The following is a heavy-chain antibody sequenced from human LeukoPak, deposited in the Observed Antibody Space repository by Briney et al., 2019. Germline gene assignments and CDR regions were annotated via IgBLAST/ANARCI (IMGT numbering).Heavy chain of an antibody. V-gene: IGHV3-30*18. CDR1: GFTFSSYG. D-gene: IGHD3-10*01. CDR3: AKDSLLLWFGEPFYGMDV. CDR2: ISYEGSNK. Sequence: GGSLRLSCAASGFTFSSYGMHWVRQAPGKGLEWVAVISYEGSNKYYADSVKGRFTISRDNSKNTLYLQMNSLRAEDTAVYYCAKDSLLLWFGEPFYGMDVWGQGTTVTVSS. J-gene: IGHJ6*02.